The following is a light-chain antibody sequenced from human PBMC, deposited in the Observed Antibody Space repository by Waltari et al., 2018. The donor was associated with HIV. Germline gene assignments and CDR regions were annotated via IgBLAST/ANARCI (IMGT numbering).Light chain of an antibody. V-gene: IGKV3-15*01. CDR1: QSIAKN. CDR3: QQYDNWPPWT. J-gene: IGKJ1*01. CDR2: GVS. Sequence: EIVMTLPPATLSVSPGERVTLSCRASQSIAKNLAWYQQKPGQAPRLLMYGVSTRATGIPARFSGSGSWTEFTLTISSLQSEDLAVYYCQQYDNWPPWTFGQGTKVE.